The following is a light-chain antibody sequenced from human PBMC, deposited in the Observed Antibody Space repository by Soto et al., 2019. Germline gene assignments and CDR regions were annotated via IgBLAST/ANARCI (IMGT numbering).Light chain of an antibody. Sequence: DIQMTQSPSSLSASVGDRVTITCRASQSISSYLNWYQQKPGKAPKLLIYAASSLQSGVPSRFSGGGSATDFTLTISSLQPEDFATYYCQQSYSAPLTVGGGTKVEIK. V-gene: IGKV1-39*01. CDR2: AAS. CDR3: QQSYSAPLT. CDR1: QSISSY. J-gene: IGKJ4*01.